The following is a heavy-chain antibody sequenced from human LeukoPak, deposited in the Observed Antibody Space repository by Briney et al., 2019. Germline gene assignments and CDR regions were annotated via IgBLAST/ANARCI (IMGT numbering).Heavy chain of an antibody. CDR2: MNPSSGNT. CDR1: GYTFTSHD. Sequence: ASVKVSCKASGYTFTSHDFNWVRQATGQGLEWMGWMNPSSGNTNYAQKLQGRVTMTTDTSTSTAYMELRSLRSDDTAVYYCARVGSRRYFDWSNLYYYYGMDVWGQGTTVTVSS. V-gene: IGHV1-18*01. J-gene: IGHJ6*02. CDR3: ARVGSRRYFDWSNLYYYYGMDV. D-gene: IGHD3-9*01.